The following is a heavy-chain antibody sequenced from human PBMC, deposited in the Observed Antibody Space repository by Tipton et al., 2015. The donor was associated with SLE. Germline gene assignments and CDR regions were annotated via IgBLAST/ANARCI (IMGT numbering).Heavy chain of an antibody. Sequence: SLRLSCVGSGFTFDDYAMHWVRQVPGKGLQWVSLINWNGGRAYYADSVKGRFTISRDNSVNKVFVQMNSLRAEDTAKYYCVMGPVSAGGDFWGQGTLVSVSS. CDR2: INWNGGRA. V-gene: IGHV3-43D*03. CDR1: GFTFDDYA. CDR3: VMGPVSAGGDF. D-gene: IGHD6-19*01. J-gene: IGHJ4*02.